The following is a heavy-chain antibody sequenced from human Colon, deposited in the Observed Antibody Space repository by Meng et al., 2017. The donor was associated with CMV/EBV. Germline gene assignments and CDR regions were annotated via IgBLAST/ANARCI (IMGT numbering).Heavy chain of an antibody. CDR2: ISGGGGSI. Sequence: GGSLRLSCATSGFTFSSYSMNWVRQAPGKGLEWVSSISGGGGSIWYADSMKGRFTVSRNNAKNSQYLQLDSLRAEDTAVYYCARGSNTYYVMDVWGQGTTVTVSS. CDR3: ARGSNTYYVMDV. J-gene: IGHJ6*02. CDR1: GFTFSSYS. D-gene: IGHD6-13*01. V-gene: IGHV3-21*01.